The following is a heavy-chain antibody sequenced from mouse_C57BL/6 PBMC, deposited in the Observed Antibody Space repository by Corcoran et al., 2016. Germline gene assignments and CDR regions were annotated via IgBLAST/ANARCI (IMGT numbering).Heavy chain of an antibody. CDR1: GYTFTTYG. CDR3: ARDGYYP. D-gene: IGHD2-3*01. J-gene: IGHJ2*01. V-gene: IGHV9-3*01. CDR2: INTYSGVP. Sequence: QIQLVQSGPELKKPGETVEISCKASGYTFTTYGMSWVKQAPGKGLKWMGWINTYSGVPTYADDFKGRFAFSLETSASTAYLQINNLKNEDTATYFCARDGYYPWGQGTTLTVSS.